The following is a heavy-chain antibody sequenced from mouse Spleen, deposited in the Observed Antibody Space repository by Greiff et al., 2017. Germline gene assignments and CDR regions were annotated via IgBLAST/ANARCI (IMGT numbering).Heavy chain of an antibody. V-gene: IGHV5-9*04. D-gene: IGHD1-1*01. J-gene: IGHJ3*01. CDR1: GFTFSSYY. CDR2: ISSGGGST. CDR3: ATHNYYGSSWFAY. Sequence: EVKLVESGGGLVKLGGSLKLSCAASGFTFSSYYMSWVRQTPEKRLEWVATISSGGGSTYYPDSVKGRFTISRDNAKNTLYLQMSSLNSEDTAVYYCATHNYYGSSWFAYWGQGTLVTVSA.